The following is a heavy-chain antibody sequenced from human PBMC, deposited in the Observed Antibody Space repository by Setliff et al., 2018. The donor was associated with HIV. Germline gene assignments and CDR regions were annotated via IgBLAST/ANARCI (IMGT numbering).Heavy chain of an antibody. CDR2: FDPEDVET. V-gene: IGHV1-24*01. CDR3: ARAYYHDSSGYQGFDY. D-gene: IGHD3-22*01. J-gene: IGHJ4*02. CDR1: GYTLAELS. Sequence: ASVKVSCKVSGYTLAELSIHWVRQAPGKGLEWMGGFDPEDVETVYAQKFQGRVTMTEDTSTDTAYMELSSLRSEDTAVYYCARAYYHDSSGYQGFDYWGQGTLVTVSS.